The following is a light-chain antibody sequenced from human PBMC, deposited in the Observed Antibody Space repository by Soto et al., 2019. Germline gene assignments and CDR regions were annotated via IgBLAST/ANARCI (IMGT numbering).Light chain of an antibody. CDR3: QQYDSYSNT. Sequence: DVQLIQSPSTLSASIGDRVTITCRVSQPIRDWVAWYQQKPGKAPKLLIYDATSSDSGVPSRFSGSGSETEFTLTISGLQPGDFATYYCQQYDSYSNTFGQGTRVEL. CDR2: DAT. V-gene: IGKV1-5*01. J-gene: IGKJ1*01. CDR1: QPIRDW.